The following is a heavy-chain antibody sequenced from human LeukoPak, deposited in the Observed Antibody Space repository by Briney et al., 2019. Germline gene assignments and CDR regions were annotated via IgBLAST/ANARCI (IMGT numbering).Heavy chain of an antibody. V-gene: IGHV1-2*02. CDR2: INPNSDDT. J-gene: IGHJ4*02. D-gene: IGHD4-17*01. CDR1: GYTFTGYY. Sequence: ASVKVSCKASGYTFTGYYMHWVRQAPGQGLEWMGWINPNSDDTKYAQKFRGRVTMTRDTSTTTAYMDLYRLTSDDTALYYCARARRTRNIYGDYVFLFDYWGQGTLVTVSS. CDR3: ARARRTRNIYGDYVFLFDY.